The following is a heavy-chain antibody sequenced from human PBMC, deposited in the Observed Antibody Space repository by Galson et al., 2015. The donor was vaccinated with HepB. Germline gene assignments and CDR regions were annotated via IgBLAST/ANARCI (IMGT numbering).Heavy chain of an antibody. CDR1: AFTFSDHW. CDR3: AREFGGAAAFDY. J-gene: IGHJ4*02. Sequence: SLRLSCAASAFTFSDHWMHWVRHGPGKGLVWVSRINTDGSITNYADSVKGRFTISRDNAKNILYLQMNSLGAEDTAVYYCAREFGGAAAFDYWGQGALVAVSS. D-gene: IGHD6-13*01. CDR2: INTDGSIT. V-gene: IGHV3-74*01.